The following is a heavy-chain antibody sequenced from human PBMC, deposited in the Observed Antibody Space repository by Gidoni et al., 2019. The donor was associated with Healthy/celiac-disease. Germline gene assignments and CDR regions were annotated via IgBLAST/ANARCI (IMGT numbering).Heavy chain of an antibody. CDR1: GGSFSGYY. CDR2: INHSGST. J-gene: IGHJ4*02. CDR3: ARGITMVRGVDLDY. Sequence: QVQLQQWGAGLLKPSETLSLTSAVYGGSFSGYYWSWIRQPPGKGLEWIGEINHSGSTNYNPSLKSRVTISVDTSKNQFSLKLSSVTAADTAVYYCARGITMVRGVDLDYWGQGTLVTVSS. D-gene: IGHD3-10*01. V-gene: IGHV4-34*01.